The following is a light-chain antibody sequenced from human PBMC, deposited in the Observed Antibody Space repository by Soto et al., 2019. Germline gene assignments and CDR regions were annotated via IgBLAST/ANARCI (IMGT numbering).Light chain of an antibody. V-gene: IGKV1-27*01. CDR3: QKYNSAPRGFT. J-gene: IGKJ3*01. Sequence: DIQMTQSPSSLSASVGDRVTITCRASQGISNYLAWYQQKPGKVPKLLIYAASTLQSGVPSRFSCSGSGTDFTLTISSLQPEDVATYYCQKYNSAPRGFTFGPGTKVDIK. CDR2: AAS. CDR1: QGISNY.